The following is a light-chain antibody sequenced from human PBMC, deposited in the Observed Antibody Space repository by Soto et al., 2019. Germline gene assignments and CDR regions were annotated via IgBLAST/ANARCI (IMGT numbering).Light chain of an antibody. CDR2: QDN. V-gene: IGLV3-1*01. Sequence: SYELTQPPSVSVSPGQTASITCSGDKLGDKYACWYQQKPGQSPVLVIYQDNXRPSGIPXXXSXSNSGNTATLTISGTQAXXXXXXXXQAWDSFIGVFGGGTKLTVL. CDR3: QAWDSFIGV. J-gene: IGLJ2*01. CDR1: KLGDKY.